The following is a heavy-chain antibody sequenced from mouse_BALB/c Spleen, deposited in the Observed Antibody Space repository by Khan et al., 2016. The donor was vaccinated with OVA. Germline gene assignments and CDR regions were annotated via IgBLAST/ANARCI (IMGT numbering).Heavy chain of an antibody. CDR1: GYSFTTYY. CDR2: VDPFSGGT. Sequence: LQQSGPELMKPGASVKISCKASGYSFTTYYLHWVMQSPGESLEWIGYVDPFSGGTTYNQKFQGKATLTVDKSSSTAYMHLSNLTSEDSAVYYCTRYGYVAWFTYWGQGTLVTVSA. V-gene: IGHV1S135*01. J-gene: IGHJ3*01. CDR3: TRYGYVAWFTY. D-gene: IGHD2-2*01.